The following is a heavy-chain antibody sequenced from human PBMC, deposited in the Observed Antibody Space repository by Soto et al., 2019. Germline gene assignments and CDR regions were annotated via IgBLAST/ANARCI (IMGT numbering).Heavy chain of an antibody. D-gene: IGHD6-19*01. CDR2: IYYSGST. J-gene: IGHJ4*02. CDR3: ARRSIAVAGYYFDY. CDR1: GGSVSSGSYY. Sequence: PSETLSLTCTVSGGSVSSGSYYWSWIRQPPGKGLEWIGYIYYSGSTNYNPSLKSRVTISVDTSKNQFSLKLSSVTAADTAVYYCARRSIAVAGYYFDYWGQGTLVTVSS. V-gene: IGHV4-61*01.